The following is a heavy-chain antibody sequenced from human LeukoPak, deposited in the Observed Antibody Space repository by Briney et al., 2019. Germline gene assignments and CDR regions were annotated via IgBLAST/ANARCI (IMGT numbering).Heavy chain of an antibody. D-gene: IGHD3-22*01. Sequence: SETLSLTCTVSGGSISSYYWSWIRQPAGKGLEWIGHIYTSGSTNYNPSLKTRVTMSVDTSKNQFSLKLSSVTAADTAVYYCARSGYYDSSGYLKDDAFDIWGQGTMVTISS. CDR3: ARSGYYDSSGYLKDDAFDI. V-gene: IGHV4-4*07. CDR2: IYTSGST. CDR1: GGSISSYY. J-gene: IGHJ3*02.